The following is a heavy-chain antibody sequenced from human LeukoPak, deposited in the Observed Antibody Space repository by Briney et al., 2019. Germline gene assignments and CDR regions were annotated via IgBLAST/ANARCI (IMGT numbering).Heavy chain of an antibody. D-gene: IGHD6-13*01. CDR1: GFTFSSYG. CDR2: IRYDGSNK. V-gene: IGHV3-30*02. CDR3: AKVPDSSSWYDY. Sequence: GWSLRLSCAASGFTFSSYGMHWVRQAPGKGLEWVAFIRYDGSNKYYADSVKGRFTISRDNSKNTLYLQMNSLRAEDTAVYYCAKVPDSSSWYDYWGQGTLVTVSS. J-gene: IGHJ4*02.